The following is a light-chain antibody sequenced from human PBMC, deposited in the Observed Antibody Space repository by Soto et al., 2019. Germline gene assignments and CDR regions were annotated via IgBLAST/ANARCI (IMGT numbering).Light chain of an antibody. J-gene: IGKJ5*01. Sequence: EVVMTQSPATLSVSPGERATLSCRASESVSSNLAWYQQRPGQAPRLVIYGASTRATGIPARFSGGGSGTEFTLTISSLQSEDFAVYYCQQYHSWPPITFGQGTRLEIK. CDR3: QQYHSWPPIT. V-gene: IGKV3-15*01. CDR2: GAS. CDR1: ESVSSN.